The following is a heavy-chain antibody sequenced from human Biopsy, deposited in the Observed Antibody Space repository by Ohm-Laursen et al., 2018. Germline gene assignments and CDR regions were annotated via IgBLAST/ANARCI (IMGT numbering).Heavy chain of an antibody. CDR1: GLTLSRNN. D-gene: IGHD4-11*01. CDR3: ARDEKRWDYSNYFSWHFDL. J-gene: IGHJ2*01. Sequence: SLRLSCAASGLTLSRNNVHWVRQAPGKGLEWVAVISYDGSGEYYADSLQGRFTISRDNPKNTVDLQMNSLRAEDTAVYFCARDEKRWDYSNYFSWHFDLWGRGTLVTVSS. V-gene: IGHV3-30*03. CDR2: ISYDGSGE.